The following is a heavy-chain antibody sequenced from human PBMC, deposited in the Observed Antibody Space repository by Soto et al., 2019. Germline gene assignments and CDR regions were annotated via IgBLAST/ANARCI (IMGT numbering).Heavy chain of an antibody. Sequence: EVQLVESGGGLVQPGGSLRLSCAASGFTFSSYSMNWVRQAPGKGLEWVSYISSSSSTIYYADSVKRRFTISRENAKNSQYLQMNSLRDEDTAVYYCARTLGHSSGWYELNWFDPWAQGTLVSASS. CDR2: ISSSSSTI. V-gene: IGHV3-48*02. CDR1: GFTFSSYS. J-gene: IGHJ5*02. CDR3: ARTLGHSSGWYELNWFDP. D-gene: IGHD6-19*01.